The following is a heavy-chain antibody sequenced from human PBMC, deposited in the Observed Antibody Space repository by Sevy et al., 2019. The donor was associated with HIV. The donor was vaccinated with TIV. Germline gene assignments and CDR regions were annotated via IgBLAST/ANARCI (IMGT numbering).Heavy chain of an antibody. CDR3: AKAPPGHCSSSSCPRAYYYYGMDV. J-gene: IGHJ6*02. V-gene: IGHV3-23*01. CDR1: EFTFSSYA. Sequence: GGSLRLSCSASEFTFSSYAMNWVRQAPGKGLEWVSAISGRGGSTYYADSVEGRFTMSRDISKNTLYLQMNSLRAEDTAVYYCAKAPPGHCSSSSCPRAYYYYGMDVWGQGTTVTVSS. D-gene: IGHD2-15*01. CDR2: ISGRGGST.